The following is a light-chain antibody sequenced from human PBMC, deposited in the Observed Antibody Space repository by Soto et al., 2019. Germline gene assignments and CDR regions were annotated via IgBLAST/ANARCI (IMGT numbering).Light chain of an antibody. Sequence: DLQMTQSPSSLSASVGDRVTITCRASQNIRSYLNWYQQKPGKAPELLIYDASSFQSGVPSRFSDSGSGTHFTLTIRSLQPEDSATYYCQQSYSTPHTFGQGTKLEIK. CDR3: QQSYSTPHT. V-gene: IGKV1-39*01. J-gene: IGKJ2*01. CDR2: DAS. CDR1: QNIRSY.